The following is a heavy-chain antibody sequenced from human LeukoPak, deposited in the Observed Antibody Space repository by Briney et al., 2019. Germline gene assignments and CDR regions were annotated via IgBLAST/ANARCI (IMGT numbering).Heavy chain of an antibody. J-gene: IGHJ4*02. Sequence: GGSLRLSCAASGFTFANYVITWVRQAPGKGLEWVSDIVGSGGNTFYANSVKGRFTISRDNSKNTLYLQMSSLRAEDSALYYCAKGSGYYGSKAEYYFDYWGQGTLVTVSS. CDR2: IVGSGGNT. CDR1: GFTFANYV. CDR3: AKGSGYYGSKAEYYFDY. V-gene: IGHV3-23*01. D-gene: IGHD4-23*01.